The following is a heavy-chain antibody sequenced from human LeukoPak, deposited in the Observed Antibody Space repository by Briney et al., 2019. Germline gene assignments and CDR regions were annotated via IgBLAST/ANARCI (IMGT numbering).Heavy chain of an antibody. CDR2: FDPEDGEI. CDR3: ATANRLTRDSSGYYPDS. J-gene: IGHJ4*02. D-gene: IGHD3-22*01. Sequence: GASVKVSCKVSGYTLTELSTHWVRQAPGKGLEWMGGFDPEDGEIVYAQNFQGRVTMTEDTSTDTAYMELSSLRSEDTAIYYCATANRLTRDSSGYYPDSWGQGTLVTVPS. CDR1: GYTLTELS. V-gene: IGHV1-24*01.